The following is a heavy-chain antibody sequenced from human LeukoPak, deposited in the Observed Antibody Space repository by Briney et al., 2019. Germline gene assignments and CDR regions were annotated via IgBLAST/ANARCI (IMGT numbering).Heavy chain of an antibody. Sequence: GESLKISCKSSGYSFAAYWIGWVRQMPGKGLEWMGIIYPGDSDTRYSPSFQGQVAISADKSISTSYLQWSSLKASDTAMYYCARRAYYDSSGYYYYFDYWGQGTLVTVSS. D-gene: IGHD3-22*01. J-gene: IGHJ4*02. CDR1: GYSFAAYW. CDR3: ARRAYYDSSGYYYYFDY. V-gene: IGHV5-51*01. CDR2: IYPGDSDT.